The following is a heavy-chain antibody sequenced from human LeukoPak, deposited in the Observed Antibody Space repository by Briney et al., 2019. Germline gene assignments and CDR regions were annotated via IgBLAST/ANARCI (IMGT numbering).Heavy chain of an antibody. J-gene: IGHJ4*02. CDR1: GFTFSSYW. V-gene: IGHV3-7*04. CDR2: IKQDGSEK. CDR3: ARYGLSGTHDS. D-gene: IGHD3-10*01. Sequence: GGSLRLSCAASGFTFSSYWMSWVRQAPGKGLEWVANIKQDGSEKYYVDSVKGRFSISGDNAKNSLYLQMNSLRAEDTAVYYCARYGLSGTHDSWGQGTLVTVSS.